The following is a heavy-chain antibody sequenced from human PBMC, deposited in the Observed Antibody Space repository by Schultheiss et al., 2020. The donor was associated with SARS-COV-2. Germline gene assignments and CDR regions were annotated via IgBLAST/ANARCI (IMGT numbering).Heavy chain of an antibody. CDR3: AKGATTTYSSLSLLPTYFDY. CDR2: ISWNSGSI. D-gene: IGHD6-6*01. J-gene: IGHJ4*02. Sequence: GGSLRLSCAASGFTFDDYAMHWVRQAPGKGLEWVSGISWNSGSIGYADSVKGRFTISRDNAKNTLYLQMNSLRAEDTALYYCAKGATTTYSSLSLLPTYFDYWGQGSLVTVSS. CDR1: GFTFDDYA. V-gene: IGHV3-9*01.